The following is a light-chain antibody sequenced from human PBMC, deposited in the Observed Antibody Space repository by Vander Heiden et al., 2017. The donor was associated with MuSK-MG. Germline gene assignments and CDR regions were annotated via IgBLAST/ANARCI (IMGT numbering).Light chain of an antibody. J-gene: IGKJ4*01. CDR1: QDIGDR. Sequence: DIQMTQSPSSVSASVGDRVTIAWRASQDIGDRLVWYQQKPGKAPKLLIYAASTLHSGVSSRFSGRGSGADFTLTITSLQSEDFATYFCQQAKSFPHTFAGGTKVEIK. CDR3: QQAKSFPHT. V-gene: IGKV1-12*01. CDR2: AAS.